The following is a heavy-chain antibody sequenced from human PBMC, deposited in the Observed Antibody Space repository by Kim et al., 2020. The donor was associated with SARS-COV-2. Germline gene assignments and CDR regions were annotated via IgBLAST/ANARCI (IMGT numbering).Heavy chain of an antibody. D-gene: IGHD3-3*01. CDR3: AKDLQDFWSGYYIFDY. CDR2: ISGSGGST. CDR1: GFTFSSYA. V-gene: IGHV3-23*01. Sequence: GGSLRLSCAASGFTFSSYAMSWVRQAPGKGLEWVSAISGSGGSTYYADSVKGRFTISRDNSKNTLYLQMNSLRAEDTAVYYCAKDLQDFWSGYYIFDYWGQGTLVTVSS. J-gene: IGHJ4*02.